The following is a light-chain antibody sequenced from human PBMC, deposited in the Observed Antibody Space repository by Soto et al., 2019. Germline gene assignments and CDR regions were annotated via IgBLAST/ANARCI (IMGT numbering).Light chain of an antibody. J-gene: IGKJ2*01. CDR2: KAS. Sequence: DIQMTQSPSTLSASVGDRVTITCRASQSISSWSAWYQQKPGKALKLLIYKASSLESGVPSRFSGSGSGTAFTLTISSLQPDDFATYSCQHYNSYLYTFGQGTKLEIK. CDR3: QHYNSYLYT. V-gene: IGKV1-5*03. CDR1: QSISSW.